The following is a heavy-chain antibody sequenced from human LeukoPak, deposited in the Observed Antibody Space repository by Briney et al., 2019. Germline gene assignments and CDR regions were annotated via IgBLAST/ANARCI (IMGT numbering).Heavy chain of an antibody. J-gene: IGHJ4*02. Sequence: GESLKISCKGSGYSFTSYWIGWVRQMPGKGLEWMGIIYPGDSDTRYSPSFQGQVTISADKSISTAYLQWSSLRASDTAMYYCARLALGGCSGGSCYFDYWGQGTLVTVSS. CDR3: ARLALGGCSGGSCYFDY. CDR1: GYSFTSYW. CDR2: IYPGDSDT. V-gene: IGHV5-51*01. D-gene: IGHD2-15*01.